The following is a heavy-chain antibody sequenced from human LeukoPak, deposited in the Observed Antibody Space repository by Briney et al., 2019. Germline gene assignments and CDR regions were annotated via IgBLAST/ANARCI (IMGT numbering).Heavy chain of an antibody. CDR2: INQDGSQK. CDR1: GFTFSNYW. D-gene: IGHD3-10*01. Sequence: PGGSLRLSCAASGFTFSNYWMSWVRQAPGKGLEWVALINQDGSQKKYVDSLEGRFSLSRDNAKNSLYLQMNSLRAEDTAVYYCARETAMVWGAFDIWGQGTMVTVSS. V-gene: IGHV3-7*01. CDR3: ARETAMVWGAFDI. J-gene: IGHJ3*02.